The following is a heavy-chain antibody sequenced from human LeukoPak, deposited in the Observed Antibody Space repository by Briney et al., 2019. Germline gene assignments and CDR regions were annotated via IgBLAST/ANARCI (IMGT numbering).Heavy chain of an antibody. CDR3: ARILTEGPAADDAFDI. J-gene: IGHJ3*02. Sequence: SVKVSCKASGGTFSSYTISWVRQAPGQGLEWMGGIIPIFGTANYAQKFQGRVTITTDESTSTAYMELSSLRSEDTAVYYCARILTEGPAADDAFDIWGQGTMVTVSS. CDR1: GGTFSSYT. CDR2: IIPIFGTA. D-gene: IGHD3-9*01. V-gene: IGHV1-69*05.